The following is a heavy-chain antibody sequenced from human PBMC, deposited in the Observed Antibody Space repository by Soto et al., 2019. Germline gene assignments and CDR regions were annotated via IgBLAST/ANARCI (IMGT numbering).Heavy chain of an antibody. CDR3: ARRGMSKIGFDI. J-gene: IGHJ3*02. CDR2: FNPSGDAT. V-gene: IGHV1-46*01. D-gene: IGHD3-10*01. CDR1: GYIFSNYY. Sequence: QVQLVQSGAEVKKPGTSVKVSCKASGYIFSNYYMHWVQQAPGQGLEWMGVFNPSGDATHYAQSFQGRVSVTRDTSTSTVYMELSTLTSEDTAVYYCARRGMSKIGFDIWGQGTMVTVSS.